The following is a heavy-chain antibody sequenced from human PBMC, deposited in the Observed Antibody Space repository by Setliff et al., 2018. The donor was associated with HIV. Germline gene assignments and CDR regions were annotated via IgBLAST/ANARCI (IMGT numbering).Heavy chain of an antibody. D-gene: IGHD6-13*01. CDR3: AREGGTGRSSWYGAYWYDP. Sequence: SETLSLSCAVYGGSFSGYYWTWIRQPPGKGLEWIGDINHSGKTNYNRSLKSRVTISLDTSKNQFSLRLTSVTAADTAVYYCAREGGTGRSSWYGAYWYDPWGQGTLVTVSS. CDR1: GGSFSGYY. CDR2: INHSGKT. V-gene: IGHV4-34*01. J-gene: IGHJ5*02.